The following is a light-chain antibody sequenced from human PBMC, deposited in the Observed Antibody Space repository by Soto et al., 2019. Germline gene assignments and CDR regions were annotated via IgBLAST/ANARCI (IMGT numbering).Light chain of an antibody. Sequence: QSVLTQSSSASASLGSSVKLTCTLSSGHSTYIIAWHQQQPGKAPRYLMRLDRSGGYNKGSGVPDRFSGSSSGADRYLIISNLQFEDEADYYCETWDSYTHPVFGGGTKVTVL. V-gene: IGLV4-60*02. CDR2: LDRSGGY. J-gene: IGLJ2*01. CDR1: SGHSTYI. CDR3: ETWDSYTHPV.